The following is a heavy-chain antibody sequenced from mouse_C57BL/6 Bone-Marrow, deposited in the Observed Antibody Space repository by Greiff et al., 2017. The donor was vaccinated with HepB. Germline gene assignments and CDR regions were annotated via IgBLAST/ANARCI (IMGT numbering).Heavy chain of an antibody. CDR2: IYPGSGST. Sequence: QVQLQPGAELVKPGASVKMSCKASGYTFTSYWITWVKQRPGQGLEWIGDIYPGSGSTNYNEKFKSKATLTVDTSSSTAYMQLSSLTSEDSAVYYCARSRDYDWAWFAYWGQGTLVTVSA. J-gene: IGHJ3*01. D-gene: IGHD2-4*01. CDR3: ARSRDYDWAWFAY. CDR1: GYTFTSYW. V-gene: IGHV1-55*01.